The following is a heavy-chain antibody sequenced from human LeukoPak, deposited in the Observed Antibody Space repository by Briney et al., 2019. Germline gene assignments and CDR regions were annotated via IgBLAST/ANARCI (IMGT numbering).Heavy chain of an antibody. CDR1: GGSITNNW. CDR2: ISQSART. CDR3: AGVRLGNTGLSEYFEH. D-gene: IGHD3-16*01. Sequence: SGTLSLTCGVTGGSITNNWWTWVRQPPGKGLEWLGEISQSARTNYNPSLKSRVTMSIDKSRNQFSLRMTSVTAADTAVYYCAGVRLGNTGLSEYFEHWGQGTLVTVS. J-gene: IGHJ1*01. V-gene: IGHV4-4*02.